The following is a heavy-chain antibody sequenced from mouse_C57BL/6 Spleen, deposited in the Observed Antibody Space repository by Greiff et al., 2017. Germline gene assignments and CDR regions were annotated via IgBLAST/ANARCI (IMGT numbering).Heavy chain of an antibody. D-gene: IGHD2-4*01. CDR1: GYSFTGYY. V-gene: IGHV1-42*01. CDR3: AREDYDEKAMDY. Sequence: VQLQQSGPELVKPGASVKISCKASGYSFTGYYMNWVKQSPEKSLEWIGEINPSTGGTTYNQKFKAKATLTVDKSSSTAYMQLKSLTSEDSAVYYCAREDYDEKAMDYWGQGTSVTVSS. J-gene: IGHJ4*01. CDR2: INPSTGGT.